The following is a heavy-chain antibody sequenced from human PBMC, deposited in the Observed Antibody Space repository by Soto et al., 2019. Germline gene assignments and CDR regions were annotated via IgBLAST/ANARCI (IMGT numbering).Heavy chain of an antibody. V-gene: IGHV3-23*01. CDR1: GFTFSSYA. D-gene: IGHD6-19*01. J-gene: IGHJ4*02. CDR2: ISGSGGST. CDR3: AKEKMASSGWPTDY. Sequence: EVQLLESGGGLVQPGGSLRLSCAASGFTFSSYAMSWVRQAPGKGLEWVSAISGSGGSTYYADAVKGRFTISRDNSKHTLYLQMNSLRAEDTAVYYCAKEKMASSGWPTDYWGQGTLVTVSS.